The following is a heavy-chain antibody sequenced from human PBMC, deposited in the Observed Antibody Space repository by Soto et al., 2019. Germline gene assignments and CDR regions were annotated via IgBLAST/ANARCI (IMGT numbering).Heavy chain of an antibody. D-gene: IGHD3-22*01. J-gene: IGHJ6*02. CDR2: ISAYNNNT. CDR1: GYTFTSYG. V-gene: IGHV1-18*01. Sequence: ASVKVYCKASGYTFTSYGISWVRQAPGQRHEWVGWISAYNNNTNYAQILQGRVSMTTDTSSNTAYIELRSLRSYDTAMYYCSRGGYYDSSGSRNYHYYGMNVWGQVTTVTV. CDR3: SRGGYYDSSGSRNYHYYGMNV.